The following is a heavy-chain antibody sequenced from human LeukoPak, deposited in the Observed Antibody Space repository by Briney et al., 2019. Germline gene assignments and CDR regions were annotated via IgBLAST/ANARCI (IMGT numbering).Heavy chain of an antibody. CDR2: MNPNSGNT. J-gene: IGHJ4*02. Sequence: ASVKVSCKASGYTFTSYDINWVRQATGQGLEWMGWMNPNSGNTGYAQKFQGRVTMTRNTSISTAYMELSSLRSEDTVVYYCARGPHYYDSSGYYYVSNYWGQGTLVTVSS. V-gene: IGHV1-8*01. D-gene: IGHD3-22*01. CDR3: ARGPHYYDSSGYYYVSNY. CDR1: GYTFTSYD.